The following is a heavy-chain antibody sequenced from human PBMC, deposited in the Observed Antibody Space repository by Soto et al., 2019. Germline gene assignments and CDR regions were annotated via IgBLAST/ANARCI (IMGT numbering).Heavy chain of an antibody. CDR2: ISGSGGST. CDR3: ASMRGSYAYFDY. J-gene: IGHJ4*02. V-gene: IGHV3-23*01. CDR1: GFTFSSYA. Sequence: EVQLLESGGGLVQPGGSLRLSCAAFGFTFSSYAMSWVRQAPGKGLEWVSAISGSGGSTYYADSVKGRFTISRENSKNTLYLQMNSLRAEDTAVYYCASMRGSYAYFDYWGQGTLVTVSS. D-gene: IGHD1-26*01.